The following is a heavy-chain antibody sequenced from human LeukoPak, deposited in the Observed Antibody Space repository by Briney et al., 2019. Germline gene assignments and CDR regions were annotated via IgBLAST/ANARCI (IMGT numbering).Heavy chain of an antibody. Sequence: GGSLRLSCAASGFTVSSNYMSWVRQAPGKGLEWVAFIRYDGSNKYYADSVKGRFTISRDNSKNTLYLQMNSLRAEDTAVYYCAKDYYGSGSWDYWGQGTLVTVSS. J-gene: IGHJ4*02. CDR3: AKDYYGSGSWDY. CDR2: IRYDGSNK. V-gene: IGHV3-30*02. D-gene: IGHD3-10*01. CDR1: GFTVSSNY.